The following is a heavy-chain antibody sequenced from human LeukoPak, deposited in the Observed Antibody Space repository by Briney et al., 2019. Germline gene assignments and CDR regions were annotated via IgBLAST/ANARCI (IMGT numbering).Heavy chain of an antibody. V-gene: IGHV3-20*01. D-gene: IGHD6-19*01. Sequence: GGSLRLSCAASGFTFDDYGMSWVRQAPGKGLEWVSGITWNGDSPGYADSVKGRFTISRDNAKNSLYLQMNSLRVEDTALYHCARWSSIRVAVTENSWGQGTLVTVS. CDR2: ITWNGDSP. J-gene: IGHJ4*02. CDR1: GFTFDDYG. CDR3: ARWSSIRVAVTENS.